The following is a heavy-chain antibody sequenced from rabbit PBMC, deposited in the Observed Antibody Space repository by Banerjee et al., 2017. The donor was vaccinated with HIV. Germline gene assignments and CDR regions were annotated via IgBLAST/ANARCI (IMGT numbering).Heavy chain of an antibody. V-gene: IGHV1S40*01. CDR2: ISTDSGNT. CDR3: ARGVGWSDGGYTAWNL. CDR1: GFSFNSGYD. D-gene: IGHD1-1*01. J-gene: IGHJ4*01. Sequence: QSLEESGGGLVKPGASLTLTCKASGFSFNSGYDMCWVRQAPGKGLEWIACISTDSGNTWYASWAKGRVTISRTSSTTVTLQMTSLTAADTATYFCARGVGWSDGGYTAWNLRGPGTLVTVS.